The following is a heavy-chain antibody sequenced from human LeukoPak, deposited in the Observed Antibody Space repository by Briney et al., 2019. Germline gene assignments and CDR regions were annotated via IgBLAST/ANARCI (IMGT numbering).Heavy chain of an antibody. J-gene: IGHJ6*02. CDR3: AKRISRGLDYYYGMDV. D-gene: IGHD2-15*01. Sequence: GGSLRLSCAASGFTFSSYAMSWVRQAPGKGLEWVSAISGSGGSTYYADSVKGRFTISRDNPKNTLYLQMNSLRAEDTAVYYSAKRISRGLDYYYGMDVWGQGTTVTVSS. V-gene: IGHV3-23*01. CDR2: ISGSGGST. CDR1: GFTFSSYA.